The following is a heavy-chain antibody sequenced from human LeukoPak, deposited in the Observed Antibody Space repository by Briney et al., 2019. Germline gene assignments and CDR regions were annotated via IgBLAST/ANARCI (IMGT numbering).Heavy chain of an antibody. J-gene: IGHJ4*02. CDR2: IYSDGSST. V-gene: IGHV3-74*01. CDR3: ARDPPTVTTYSYFDY. Sequence: PGGSLRLSCAASGFTFSSYWMHWVRQAPGKGLVWVSRIYSDGSSTSYADSVKGRFTISRDNAKNTLYLQMNSLRAEDTAVYYCARDPPTVTTYSYFDYWGQGTLVTVSS. D-gene: IGHD4-17*01. CDR1: GFTFSSYW.